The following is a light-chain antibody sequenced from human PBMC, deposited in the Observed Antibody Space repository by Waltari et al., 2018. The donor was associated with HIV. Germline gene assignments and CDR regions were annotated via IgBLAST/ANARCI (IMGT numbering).Light chain of an antibody. CDR1: RSILYSSNNQNY. CDR3: QQYYTIGPT. Sequence: DIVMTQSPNSLAVSLGERATINCRSSRSILYSSNNQNYMAWYQQKPGQSPKVLIYCASTRASGVPDRFSGSGSGTTFSLTISSLQSDDVALYYCQQYYTIGPTFGGGTKVE. CDR2: CAS. J-gene: IGKJ4*01. V-gene: IGKV4-1*01.